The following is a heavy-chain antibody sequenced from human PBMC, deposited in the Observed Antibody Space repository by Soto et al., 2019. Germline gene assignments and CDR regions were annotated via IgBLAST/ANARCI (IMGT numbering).Heavy chain of an antibody. Sequence: EVQLVESGGGLVQPGGSLRLSCAASGFTFSSYSMNWVRQAPGKGLEWVSSISSSSSYIYYADSVKGRFTISRDNAKNSLYLQMNSLRAEDTAVYYCARDREGGGYCSGGSCYTFDYWGQGTLVTVSS. CDR2: ISSSSSYI. D-gene: IGHD2-15*01. V-gene: IGHV3-21*01. CDR1: GFTFSSYS. CDR3: ARDREGGGYCSGGSCYTFDY. J-gene: IGHJ4*02.